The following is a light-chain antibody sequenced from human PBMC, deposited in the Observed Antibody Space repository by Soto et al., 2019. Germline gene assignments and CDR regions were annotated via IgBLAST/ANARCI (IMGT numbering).Light chain of an antibody. Sequence: QSVLTQPRSVSGSPGQAVTISCTGSSSDIGGYNYVSWYQQHPGKAPKLMIYDVTKRPSGVPDRFSGSKSGNTASLTISGLQADDEADYYCSSYAGAYTLVVFGGGTQLTVL. CDR2: DVT. CDR1: SSDIGGYNY. CDR3: SSYAGAYTLVV. J-gene: IGLJ2*01. V-gene: IGLV2-11*01.